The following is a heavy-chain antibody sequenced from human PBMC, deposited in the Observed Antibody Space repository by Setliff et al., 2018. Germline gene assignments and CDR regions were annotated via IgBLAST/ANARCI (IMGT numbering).Heavy chain of an antibody. CDR2: IKQDGSEK. Sequence: PGGSLRLSCAASGFTFSSYWMSWVRQAPGKGLEWVANIKQDGSEKYYVDSVKGRFTISRDNAKNSLYLQMNSLRAEDTAVYYCAREGVGFRFYYAYMDVWGKGTTVTVSS. V-gene: IGHV3-7*01. CDR3: AREGVGFRFYYAYMDV. CDR1: GFTFSSYW. J-gene: IGHJ6*03. D-gene: IGHD3-10*01.